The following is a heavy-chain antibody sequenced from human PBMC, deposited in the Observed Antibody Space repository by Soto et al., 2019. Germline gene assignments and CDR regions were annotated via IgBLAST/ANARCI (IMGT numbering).Heavy chain of an antibody. V-gene: IGHV1-69*06. CDR1: GGTFSSYA. CDR3: ARDSLFQAAPLRGYYYGMDV. J-gene: IGHJ6*02. D-gene: IGHD6-13*01. Sequence: QVQLVQSGAEVKKPGSSVKVSCKASGGTFSSYAISWVRQAPGQGLEWMGGLIPIFGTANYAQKFQGRVTNPHDKPTSPAYMEPSSLRSEDTAVYSCARDSLFQAAPLRGYYYGMDVWGQGTTVTVS. CDR2: LIPIFGTA.